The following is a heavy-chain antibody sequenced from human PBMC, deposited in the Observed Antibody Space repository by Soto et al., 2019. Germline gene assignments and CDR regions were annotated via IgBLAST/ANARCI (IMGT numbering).Heavy chain of an antibody. D-gene: IGHD3-9*01. V-gene: IGHV3-23*01. J-gene: IGHJ4*02. CDR3: AKDRYDILTGYYNDY. CDR1: GFTFNSYA. Sequence: GGSLRLSCAASGFTFNSYAMSWVRPAPGKGLEWVSAISGSGGSTYYADSVKGRFTIPRDNFKNTLYLQMNSLRAEDTAVYYCAKDRYDILTGYYNDYWGQGTLVTVSS. CDR2: ISGSGGST.